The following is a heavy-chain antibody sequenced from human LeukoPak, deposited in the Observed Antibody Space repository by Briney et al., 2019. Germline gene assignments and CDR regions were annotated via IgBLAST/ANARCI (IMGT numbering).Heavy chain of an antibody. Sequence: GGSLRLSCAASGFAFSTYVMHWARQAPGEGLEWVAVIRQDGDGKFYGNSVKGRFTISRDNSKNTLYLEMDSLRVEDTAQYFCAREDYTNGHAGALGFDPWGQGTLVTVSA. CDR1: GFAFSTYV. V-gene: IGHV3-30*03. D-gene: IGHD2-8*01. CDR2: IRQDGDGK. J-gene: IGHJ5*02. CDR3: AREDYTNGHAGALGFDP.